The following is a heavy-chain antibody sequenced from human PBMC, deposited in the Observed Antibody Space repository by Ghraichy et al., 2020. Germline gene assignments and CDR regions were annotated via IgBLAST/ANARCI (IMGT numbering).Heavy chain of an antibody. J-gene: IGHJ6*02. V-gene: IGHV3-7*01. CDR1: GFTFSSYW. CDR2: IKQDGSEK. CDR3: ARVGIAVAGGKYYYYGMDV. D-gene: IGHD6-19*01. Sequence: LSLTCAASGFTFSSYWMSWVRQAPGKGLEWVANIKQDGSEKYYVDSVKGRFTISRDNAKNSLYLQMNSLRAEDTAVYYCARVGIAVAGGKYYYYGMDVWGQGTTVTVSS.